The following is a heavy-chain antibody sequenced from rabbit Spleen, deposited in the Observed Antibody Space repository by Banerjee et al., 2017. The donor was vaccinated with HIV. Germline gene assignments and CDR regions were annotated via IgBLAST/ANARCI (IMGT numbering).Heavy chain of an antibody. V-gene: IGHV1S45*01. CDR3: ARDGSAWEYFDL. D-gene: IGHD4-2*01. J-gene: IGHJ4*01. CDR2: IYGGSGGTT. Sequence: QEQLEESGGGLVKPEGSLTLTCKASGFSFSSSYWICWVRQAPGKGLEWIGCIYGGSGGTTYYASWAKGRFTISKTSSTTVTLQMTSLTAADTATYFCARDGSAWEYFDLWGQGTLVTVS. CDR1: GFSFSSSYW.